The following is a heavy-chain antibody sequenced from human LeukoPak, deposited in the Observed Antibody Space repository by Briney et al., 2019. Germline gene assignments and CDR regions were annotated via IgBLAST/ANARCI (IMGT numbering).Heavy chain of an antibody. CDR2: IRSKDNDGTT. CDR1: EFTFGDYA. J-gene: IGHJ4*02. V-gene: IGHV3-49*04. D-gene: IGHD3-10*01. Sequence: GGSLRLSCTASEFTFGDYAISWVRQAPGKGLEWLGFIRSKDNDGTTDYAASVKGRFTISRDDSKSIAYLQMNSLKTEDTAVYYCTRDQRGFDYWGQGTLVTVSS. CDR3: TRDQRGFDY.